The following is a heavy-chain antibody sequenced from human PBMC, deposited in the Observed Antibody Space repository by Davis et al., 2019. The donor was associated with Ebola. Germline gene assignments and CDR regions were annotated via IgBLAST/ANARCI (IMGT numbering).Heavy chain of an antibody. J-gene: IGHJ6*03. CDR2: ISGSGGST. CDR3: AKGRIGSSNFYYYYMDV. CDR1: GFTFSSYA. V-gene: IGHV3-23*01. D-gene: IGHD2-2*01. Sequence: PGGSLRLSCAASGFTFSSYAMSWVRQAPGKGLEWVSAISGSGGSTYYADSVKGRFTISRDNSKNTLYLQMNSLRAEDTAVYYCAKGRIGSSNFYYYYMDVWGKGTTVTVSS.